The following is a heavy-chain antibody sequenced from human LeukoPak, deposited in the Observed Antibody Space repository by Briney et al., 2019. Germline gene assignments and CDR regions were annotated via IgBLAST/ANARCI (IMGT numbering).Heavy chain of an antibody. J-gene: IGHJ4*02. CDR3: ARSSSGWPLYFDC. D-gene: IGHD6-19*01. Sequence: AAVNVSCKASGYTFTDYNLHWVRQAPGEGVEWMGWINPKSGGTKFAQKHQGGVTMTADTSIDTAYLELSNLKSDDTAIYYCARSSSGWPLYFDCWGQGNLVSVSS. V-gene: IGHV1-2*02. CDR1: GYTFTDYN. CDR2: INPKSGGT.